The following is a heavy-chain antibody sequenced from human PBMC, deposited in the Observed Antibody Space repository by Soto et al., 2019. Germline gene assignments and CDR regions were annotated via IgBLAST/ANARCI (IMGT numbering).Heavy chain of an antibody. Sequence: VQLVESGGGLVQPGGSLRLSCAASGFSFSASWMSWVRQTPGKGLEWVANIKQDGSEKHYVDSVKGRFTISRDNAESSLYLQMDSLRAEDTAVYHCARLEEWLLRDYWGQGTLVTVS. CDR2: IKQDGSEK. CDR1: GFSFSASW. J-gene: IGHJ4*02. CDR3: ARLEEWLLRDY. D-gene: IGHD3-3*01. V-gene: IGHV3-7*01.